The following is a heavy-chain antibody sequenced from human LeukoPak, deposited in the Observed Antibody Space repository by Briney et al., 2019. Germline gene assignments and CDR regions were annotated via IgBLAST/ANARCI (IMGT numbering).Heavy chain of an antibody. Sequence: PGGSLRLSCAASGFTFSAYSMNWVRQAPGKGLEWVSSISSSSSYIYYADSVKGRLTISRDNAKNSLYLQMNSLRAEDTAVYFCARDRIIYGDYGDAFDIWGQGTMVTVSS. CDR2: ISSSSSYI. J-gene: IGHJ3*02. CDR3: ARDRIIYGDYGDAFDI. V-gene: IGHV3-21*01. CDR1: GFTFSAYS. D-gene: IGHD4-17*01.